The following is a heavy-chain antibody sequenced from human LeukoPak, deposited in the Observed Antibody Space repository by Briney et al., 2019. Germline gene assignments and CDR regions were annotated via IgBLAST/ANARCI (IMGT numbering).Heavy chain of an antibody. Sequence: GGSLRLSCAASGFSISNDWMSWVRQAPGKGLEWVSRVKSRSAGETTDYAAPVKGRFTISRDDSKNTLYLQMNSLKTEDTAVYYCALIQGWGSGSYYRDFWGQGTLVTVSS. CDR1: GFSISNDW. J-gene: IGHJ4*02. V-gene: IGHV3-15*01. CDR2: VKSRSAGETT. D-gene: IGHD3-10*01. CDR3: ALIQGWGSGSYYRDF.